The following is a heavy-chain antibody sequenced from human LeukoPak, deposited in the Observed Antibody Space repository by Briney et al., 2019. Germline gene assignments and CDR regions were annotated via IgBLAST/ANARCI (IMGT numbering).Heavy chain of an antibody. CDR1: GFTFSDYS. D-gene: IGHD2/OR15-2a*01. CDR3: ARDAPAGEKPEYFFDY. J-gene: IGHJ4*02. Sequence: PGGSLRLSCAASGFTFSDYSMNWVRQAPGKGLEWVSHIGRGITYADSVKGRFTISRDNAKNSVYLQMNSLRAEDTAVYYCARDAPAGEKPEYFFDYWGQGTLVTVSS. V-gene: IGHV3-48*04. CDR2: IGRGI.